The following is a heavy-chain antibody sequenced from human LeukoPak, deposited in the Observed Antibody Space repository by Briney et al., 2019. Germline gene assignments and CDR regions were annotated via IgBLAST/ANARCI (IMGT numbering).Heavy chain of an antibody. V-gene: IGHV4-30-4*08. CDR2: IYYSGST. D-gene: IGHD3-22*01. J-gene: IGHJ5*02. CDR1: GGSISSYY. CDR3: ARDHRSGYYFRWFDP. Sequence: TSETPSLTCTVSGGSISSYYWSWIRQPPGKGLEWIGYIYYSGSTYYNPSLKSRVTISVDTSKNQFSLKLSSVTAADTAVYYCARDHRSGYYFRWFDPWGQGTLVTVSS.